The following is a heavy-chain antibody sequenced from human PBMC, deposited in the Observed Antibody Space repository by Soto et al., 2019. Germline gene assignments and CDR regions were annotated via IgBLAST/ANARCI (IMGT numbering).Heavy chain of an antibody. J-gene: IGHJ4*02. CDR1: GGSISGSY. CDR3: ARSVAVPGAHIDY. V-gene: IGHV4-59*01. Sequence: KASETLSLTCSVSGGSISGSYWSWIRQSPGKGLEWLGYVYYTGSTNYSPSLRNRVSISVDTSKNEFSLRLSSVHAADTAVYFCARSVAVPGAHIDYWGQGTQVTVSS. D-gene: IGHD6-19*01. CDR2: VYYTGST.